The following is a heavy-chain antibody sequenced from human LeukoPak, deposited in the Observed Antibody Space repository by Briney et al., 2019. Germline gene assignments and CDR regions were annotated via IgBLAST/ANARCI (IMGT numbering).Heavy chain of an antibody. J-gene: IGHJ2*01. Sequence: ASVKVSCKASGYTFTGYYMHWVRQAPGQGLEWMGWINPNSGGTNYAQKFQGRVTMTRGTSISTAYMELSRLRSDDTAVYYCARERGATTRYLDLWGRGTLVTVSS. CDR1: GYTFTGYY. CDR2: INPNSGGT. V-gene: IGHV1-2*02. D-gene: IGHD1-26*01. CDR3: ARERGATTRYLDL.